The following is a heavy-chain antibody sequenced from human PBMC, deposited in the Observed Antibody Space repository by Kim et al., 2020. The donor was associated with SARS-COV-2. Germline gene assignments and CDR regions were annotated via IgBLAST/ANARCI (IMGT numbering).Heavy chain of an antibody. CDR1: GYTFTGYY. CDR2: INPNSGGT. V-gene: IGHV1-2*02. D-gene: IGHD2-2*01. J-gene: IGHJ5*02. CDR3: ARVFTSSKDPNWFDP. Sequence: ASVKVSCKASGYTFTGYYMHWVRQAPGQGLEWMGWINPNSGGTNYAQTFQGRVIITRDTYISTAYMELGRLRSDDTAVYYCARVFTSSKDPNWFDPWGQGTLGTVSS.